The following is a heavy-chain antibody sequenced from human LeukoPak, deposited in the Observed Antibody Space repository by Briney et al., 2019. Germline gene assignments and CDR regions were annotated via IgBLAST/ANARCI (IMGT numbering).Heavy chain of an antibody. CDR1: GYTFTGYY. CDR2: INPNSGGT. J-gene: IGHJ4*02. Sequence: ASVKVSCKASGYTFTGYYMHWVRQAPGQGLEWMGWINPNSGGTNYAQKFQGRVTMTRDTSISTVYMELSRLRSDDTAVYCCARDDVGGSYCFWGQGTLVTVSS. V-gene: IGHV1-2*02. D-gene: IGHD1-26*01. CDR3: ARDDVGGSYCF.